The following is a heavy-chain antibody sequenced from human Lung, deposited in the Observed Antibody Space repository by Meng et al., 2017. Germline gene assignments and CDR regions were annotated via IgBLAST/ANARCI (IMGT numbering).Heavy chain of an antibody. V-gene: IGHV4-34*01. CDR2: INHSGST. J-gene: IGHJ4*02. CDR3: ARGPTTMAHDFDY. CDR1: GGSFSDYY. Sequence: QVQLQQWGAGLLKPSGTLSLPCVVSGGSFSDYYWSWIRQPPGKGLEWIGEINHSGSTNYNPSLESRATISVDTSQNNLSLRLSSVTAADSAVYYCARGPTTMAHDFDYWGQGTLVTVSS. D-gene: IGHD4-11*01.